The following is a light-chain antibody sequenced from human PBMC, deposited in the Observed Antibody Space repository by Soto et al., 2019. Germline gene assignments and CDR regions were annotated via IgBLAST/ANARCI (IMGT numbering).Light chain of an antibody. CDR3: QQYGSSPPYT. J-gene: IGKJ2*01. V-gene: IGKV3-20*01. CDR2: GSS. CDR1: KSDSNNY. Sequence: EVVLTQSPGTLSLSPGERTSLSCRASKSDSNNYLAWYQQKPGQSPKLLIFGSSDRATGIPDRFSGSGSGTDFTLTISRLEPEDFAVYYCQQYGSSPPYTFGQGTKLEIK.